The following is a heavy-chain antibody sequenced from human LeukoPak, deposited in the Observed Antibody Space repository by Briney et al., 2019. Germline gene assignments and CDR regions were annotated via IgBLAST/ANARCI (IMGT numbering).Heavy chain of an antibody. V-gene: IGHV3-30*04. Sequence: PGGSLRLSCAASGFTFSSYAMHWVRQAPGKGLEWVAVISYDGSNKYYADSVKGRFTISRDNSKNTLYLQMNSLRAEDTAVYYCARGYDSSGYWAVDYWGQGTLVTVSS. CDR1: GFTFSSYA. CDR3: ARGYDSSGYWAVDY. J-gene: IGHJ4*02. CDR2: ISYDGSNK. D-gene: IGHD3-22*01.